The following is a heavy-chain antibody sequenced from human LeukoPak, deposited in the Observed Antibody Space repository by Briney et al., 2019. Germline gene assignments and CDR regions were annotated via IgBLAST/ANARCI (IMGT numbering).Heavy chain of an antibody. J-gene: IGHJ4*02. D-gene: IGHD2-2*02. CDR3: AVYCSSISCYTPSLDY. V-gene: IGHV3-30*02. Sequence: PGGSLRLSCAASGFTFSSYGMHWVRQAPGKGLEWVAFIRYDGSNKYYADSVKGRFTISRDNSKNTLYLQMNSLRAEDTAVYYCAVYCSSISCYTPSLDYWGQGTLVTVSS. CDR2: IRYDGSNK. CDR1: GFTFSSYG.